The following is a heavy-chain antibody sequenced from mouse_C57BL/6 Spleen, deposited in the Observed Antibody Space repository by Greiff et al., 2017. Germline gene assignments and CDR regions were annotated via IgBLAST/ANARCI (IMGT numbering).Heavy chain of an antibody. V-gene: IGHV1-66*01. Sequence: QVQLQQSGPELVKPGASVKISCKASGYSFTSYYIHWVKQRPGQGLEWIGWIDPGSGNTKYNEKFKGKATLTVDTSSSTAYMQLSSLTSEDSAVYYCAREGAIYNGDLCDMDYWGQGTSVTVSS. D-gene: IGHD2-13*01. CDR1: GYSFTSYY. CDR2: IDPGSGNT. J-gene: IGHJ4*01. CDR3: AREGAIYNGDLCDMDY.